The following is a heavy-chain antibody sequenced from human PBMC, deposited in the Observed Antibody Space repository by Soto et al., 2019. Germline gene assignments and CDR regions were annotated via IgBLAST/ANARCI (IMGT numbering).Heavy chain of an antibody. Sequence: SETLSLTCTVSGGSISSYYWSWIRQPPGKGLEWIGYIYYSGSTNYNPSLKSRVTISVDTSKNQFSLKLSSVTAADTAVYYCARVGRYTSGWYSDYFDYWGQGTVVTVSS. D-gene: IGHD6-19*01. V-gene: IGHV4-59*01. CDR3: ARVGRYTSGWYSDYFDY. CDR1: GGSISSYY. J-gene: IGHJ4*02. CDR2: IYYSGST.